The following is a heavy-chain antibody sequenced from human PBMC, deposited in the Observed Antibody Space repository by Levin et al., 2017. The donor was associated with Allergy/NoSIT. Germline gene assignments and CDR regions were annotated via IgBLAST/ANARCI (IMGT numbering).Heavy chain of an antibody. J-gene: IGHJ5*02. CDR3: AREITIFGVVNPRDNWFDP. D-gene: IGHD3-3*01. CDR1: GDSVSSNSAA. V-gene: IGHV6-1*01. CDR2: TYYRSKWYN. Sequence: SQTLSLTCAISGDSVSSNSAAWNWIRQSPSRGLEWLGRTYYRSKWYNDYAVSVKSRITINPDTSKNQFSLQLNSVTPEDTAVYYCAREITIFGVVNPRDNWFDPWGQGTLVTVSS.